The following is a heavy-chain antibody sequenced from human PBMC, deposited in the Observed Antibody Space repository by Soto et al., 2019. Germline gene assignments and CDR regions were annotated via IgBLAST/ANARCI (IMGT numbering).Heavy chain of an antibody. CDR3: ARHFNTVAGPRPRTNWFDP. D-gene: IGHD6-19*01. J-gene: IGHJ5*02. Sequence: HGESLKISCKGSGYSFTSYWISWVRQMPGKGLEWMGRIDPSDSYTNYSPSFQGHVTISADKSISTAYLQWSSLKASDTAMYYCARHFNTVAGPRPRTNWFDPWGQGTLVTVSS. CDR1: GYSFTSYW. CDR2: IDPSDSYT. V-gene: IGHV5-10-1*01.